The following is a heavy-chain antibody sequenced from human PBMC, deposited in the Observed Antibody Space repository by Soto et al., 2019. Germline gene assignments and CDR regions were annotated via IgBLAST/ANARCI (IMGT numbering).Heavy chain of an antibody. CDR3: VRHGAVDTTNWFDP. CDR1: GFTFSSYT. J-gene: IGHJ5*02. CDR2: ISTGSSTI. D-gene: IGHD5-18*01. Sequence: VQLVESGGGLVKPGGSLRLSCAASGFTFSSYTMNWVRQAPGRGLEWVSYISTGSSTIYYADSVKGRLTISRDNARDSLYLQMNSLRAEDTAVYYCVRHGAVDTTNWFDPWGQGTLVTVSS. V-gene: IGHV3-21*05.